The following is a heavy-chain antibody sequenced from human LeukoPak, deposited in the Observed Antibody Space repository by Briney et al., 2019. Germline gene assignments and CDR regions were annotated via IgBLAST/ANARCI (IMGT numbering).Heavy chain of an antibody. CDR1: GGSISSYY. CDR3: ARGNYDSSGYYFGY. D-gene: IGHD3-22*01. Sequence: PSETLSLTCTVSGGSISSYYWSWIRQPAGKGLEWIGRIYTSGSTNYNPSLKSRGTISLDTSKNQFSLKLSSVTAADTAVYYCARGNYDSSGYYFGYWGQGTLVTVSS. J-gene: IGHJ4*02. V-gene: IGHV4-4*07. CDR2: IYTSGST.